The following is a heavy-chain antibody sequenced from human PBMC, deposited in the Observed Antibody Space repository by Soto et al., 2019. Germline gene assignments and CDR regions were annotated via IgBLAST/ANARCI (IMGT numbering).Heavy chain of an antibody. CDR3: AREGGSYDSGGFLIRGAFDV. Sequence: QVQLQQSGPGLVKPSQTLSLTCTVSGGSISSGDYYWNWIRQHPEKGREWIGSIHHRGNTYYSPSLESRISISIDTSKNQFSLRLSSVTAADTAVYYCAREGGSYDSGGFLIRGAFDVWGQGTTVTVSP. V-gene: IGHV4-31*03. J-gene: IGHJ3*01. CDR2: IHHRGNT. D-gene: IGHD3-22*01. CDR1: GGSISSGDYY.